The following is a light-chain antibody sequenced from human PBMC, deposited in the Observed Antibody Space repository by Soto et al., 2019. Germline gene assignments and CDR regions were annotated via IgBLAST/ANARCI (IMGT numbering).Light chain of an antibody. CDR2: KAS. CDR1: QTIDSW. Sequence: DIQMTQSPSTLSASVGDRVTTTCRASQTIDSWLAWYQQRPGKPPNLLIYKASTLASGVPSRFSGSGSGTEFTLTINSLQPDDFATYYCQQYHIYSGTFGQGTKVEIK. CDR3: QQYHIYSGT. V-gene: IGKV1-5*03. J-gene: IGKJ1*01.